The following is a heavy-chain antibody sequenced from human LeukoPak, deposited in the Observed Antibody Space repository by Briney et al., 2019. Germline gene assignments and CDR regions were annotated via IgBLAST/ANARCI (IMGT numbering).Heavy chain of an antibody. CDR3: ANLYYFGSGSYESRYFDY. J-gene: IGHJ4*02. CDR1: GYSFTSYW. V-gene: IGHV3-23*01. CDR2: ISASGGST. Sequence: GESLKISCKGSGYSFTSYWISWVRQAPGKGPEWVSAISASGGSTYYADSVKGRFTISRDKSKNTLYLQMNSLRAEDTAVYYCANLYYFGSGSYESRYFDYWGQGTLVTVSS. D-gene: IGHD3-10*01.